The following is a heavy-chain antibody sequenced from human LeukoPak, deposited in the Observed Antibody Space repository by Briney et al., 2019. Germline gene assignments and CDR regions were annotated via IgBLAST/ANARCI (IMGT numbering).Heavy chain of an antibody. J-gene: IGHJ4*02. CDR3: ARDFSGRNDFDY. CDR2: IWHDGSNK. V-gene: IGHV3-33*01. D-gene: IGHD1-26*01. CDR1: GFTFSRHG. Sequence: GALRLSCAASGFTFSRHGMHWVRRAPGKGLEGVAVIWHDGSNKKYADSVKGRFTISRDSSKNTLYLQMNSLRVEDTAVYYCARDFSGRNDFDYWGQGTPVTVSS.